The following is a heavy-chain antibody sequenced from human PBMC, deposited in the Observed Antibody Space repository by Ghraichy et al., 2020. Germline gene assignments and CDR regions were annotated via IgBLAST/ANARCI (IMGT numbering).Heavy chain of an antibody. CDR1: GFTFSSYA. Sequence: GGSLRLSCAASGFTFSSYAMSWVRQAPGKGLEWVSAISGSGGSTYYADSVKGRFTISRDNSKNTLYLQMNSLRAEDTAVYYCAKDGTDCSSTSCYDYWGQGTLVTVSS. CDR2: ISGSGGST. D-gene: IGHD2-2*01. J-gene: IGHJ4*02. CDR3: AKDGTDCSSTSCYDY. V-gene: IGHV3-23*01.